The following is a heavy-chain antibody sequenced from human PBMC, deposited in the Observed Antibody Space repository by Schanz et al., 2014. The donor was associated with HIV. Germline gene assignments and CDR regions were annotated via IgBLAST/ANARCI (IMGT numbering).Heavy chain of an antibody. CDR2: NRVKSDSYAT. V-gene: IGHV3-72*01. D-gene: IGHD5-18*01. Sequence: VQLVESGGGVVQPGRSLRLSCAGSGFSFDTFGIHWVRQAPGKGLEWVSRNRVKSDSYATEYAASVTGRFTISRDDSKNSVYLQMNSLNIEDTAVYYCRGYRFYYGVDFWGQGTTVTVS. J-gene: IGHJ6*02. CDR1: GFSFDTFG. CDR3: RGYRFYYGVDF.